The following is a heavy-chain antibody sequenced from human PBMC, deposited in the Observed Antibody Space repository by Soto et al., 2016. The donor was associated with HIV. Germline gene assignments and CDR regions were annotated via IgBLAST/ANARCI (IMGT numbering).Heavy chain of an antibody. J-gene: IGHJ3*02. Sequence: EVQLLESGGGLVQPGGSLRLSCAASGFTFSTYGMSWVRQAPGKGLEWVSTISGSNINTYYADSVKGRFTISRDNSKNTLYLQMNSLRAEDTAIYYCAKDVRNLIGSGHAFDIWGQGTMVTVSS. V-gene: IGHV3-23*01. CDR3: AKDVRNLIGSGHAFDI. D-gene: IGHD1-1*01. CDR2: ISGSNINT. CDR1: GFTFSTYG.